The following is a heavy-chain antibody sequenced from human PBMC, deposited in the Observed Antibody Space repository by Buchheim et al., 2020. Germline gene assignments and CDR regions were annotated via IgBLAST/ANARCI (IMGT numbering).Heavy chain of an antibody. J-gene: IGHJ4*02. D-gene: IGHD3-10*01. CDR2: ISYDGSNK. CDR1: GFTFSSYG. V-gene: IGHV3-30*18. Sequence: QVQLVESGGGVVQPGRSLRLSCAASGFTFSSYGMHWVRQAPGKGLEWVAVISYDGSNKYYADSVKGRFTISRDNSKNTLYLQMNSLRAEDTAVYYCAKSAEGIPFDCWGQGTL. CDR3: AKSAEGIPFDC.